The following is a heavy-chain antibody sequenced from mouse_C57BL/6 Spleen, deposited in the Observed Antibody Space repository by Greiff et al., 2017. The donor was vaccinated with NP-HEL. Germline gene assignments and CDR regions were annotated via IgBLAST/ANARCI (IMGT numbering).Heavy chain of an antibody. J-gene: IGHJ2*01. CDR1: GYTFTSYW. Sequence: QVQLQQPGAELVRPGTSVKLSCKASGYTFTSYWMHWVKQRPGQGLEWIGVIDPSDSYTNYNQKFKGKATLTVDTSSSTAYLQLSSLTSEDSAVYYCASFITTVVVDYWGQGTTLTVSS. CDR2: IDPSDSYT. CDR3: ASFITTVVVDY. V-gene: IGHV1-59*01. D-gene: IGHD1-1*01.